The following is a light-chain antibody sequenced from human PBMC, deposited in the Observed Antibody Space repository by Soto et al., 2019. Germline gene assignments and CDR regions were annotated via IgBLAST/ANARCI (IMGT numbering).Light chain of an antibody. Sequence: EIVMTQSPGTLSVSPGERATLSCRASQSVSSNLAWYQQKPGQAPRLLIYGASTRATGIPARFSGSGSGTDFTLTINRLPSEDFAVYYCQQYDNWTCTFGQGTKVDTK. CDR1: QSVSSN. J-gene: IGKJ1*01. CDR3: QQYDNWTCT. CDR2: GAS. V-gene: IGKV3-15*01.